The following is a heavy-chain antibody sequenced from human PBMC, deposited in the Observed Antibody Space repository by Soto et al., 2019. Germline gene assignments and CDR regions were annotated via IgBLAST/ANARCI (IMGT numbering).Heavy chain of an antibody. CDR3: ERMATCGSLNWFYP. D-gene: IGHD2-21*01. V-gene: IGHV1-8*01. J-gene: IGHJ5*02. Sequence: ASVKVSCKASGCSFTNNDVSWVRQATGQGLEWMGWMNPGSGDTGYAQKFQGRVTMTRDISTATAYMELSSRRSGDTATHYWERMATCGSLNWFYPWGQGNLVTASS. CDR2: MNPGSGDT. CDR1: GCSFTNND.